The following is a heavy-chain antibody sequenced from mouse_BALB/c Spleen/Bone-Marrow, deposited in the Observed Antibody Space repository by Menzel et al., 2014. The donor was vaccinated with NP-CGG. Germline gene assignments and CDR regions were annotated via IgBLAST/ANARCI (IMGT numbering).Heavy chain of an antibody. CDR2: INPGSGGT. D-gene: IGHD2-4*01. V-gene: IGHV1-54*01. CDR3: ARDGDYDGGYAMDY. J-gene: IGHJ4*01. Sequence: QVQLQQSGPELIRPGTSVKVSCKASGYAFTNYLIEWVKQRPGQGLEWIGVINPGSGGTNYNEKFKGKATLTADKSSSTAYMQLSSLTSDDSAVYFCARDGDYDGGYAMDYCAQRTSIT. CDR1: GYAFTNYL.